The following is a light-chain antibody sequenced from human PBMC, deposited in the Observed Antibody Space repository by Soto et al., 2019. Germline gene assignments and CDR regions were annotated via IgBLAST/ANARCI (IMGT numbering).Light chain of an antibody. Sequence: QSALTQPPFASGSPGQSVTISCTGTSSDVGGYNYVSWYQLHPSKAPKLMIYEVSKRPSGVPDRFSGSKSGNTASLTVSGLQAEDEADYYCSSYAGSNNFDVVFGGGTKLT. CDR3: SSYAGSNNFDVV. J-gene: IGLJ2*01. CDR2: EVS. V-gene: IGLV2-8*01. CDR1: SSDVGGYNY.